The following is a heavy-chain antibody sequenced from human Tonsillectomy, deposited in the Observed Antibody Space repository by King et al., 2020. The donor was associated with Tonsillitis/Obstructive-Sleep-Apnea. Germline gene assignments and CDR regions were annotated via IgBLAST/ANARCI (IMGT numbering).Heavy chain of an antibody. J-gene: IGHJ6*03. CDR3: ARGAYYDSSGYQDYNYYYMDV. V-gene: IGHV4-34*01. Sequence: VQLPQWGAGLLKPSETLSLTCAVYGGSFSGYYWNWIRQPPGKWLEWIGEINQSGSTNYNPSLKSRVTISVDTSKNQFSLKLSSVTAADTAVYYCARGAYYDSSGYQDYNYYYMDVWGKGTTVTVSS. D-gene: IGHD3-22*01. CDR2: INQSGST. CDR1: GGSFSGYY.